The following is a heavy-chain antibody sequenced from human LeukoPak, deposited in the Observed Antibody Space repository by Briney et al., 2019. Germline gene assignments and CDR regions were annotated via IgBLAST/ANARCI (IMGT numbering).Heavy chain of an antibody. CDR3: AKTRGAVAGTSDC. CDR1: GFTFSNHF. Sequence: PGGSLRLSCSTSGFTFSNHFMHWVRQAPGKGLEYVSSIGPNGASTLYADSVKGRFTISRDNSKNTLYLQMTSLSAEDTAVYFCAKTRGAVAGTSDCWGQGTLVTVSS. D-gene: IGHD6-19*01. J-gene: IGHJ4*02. V-gene: IGHV3-64*04. CDR2: IGPNGAST.